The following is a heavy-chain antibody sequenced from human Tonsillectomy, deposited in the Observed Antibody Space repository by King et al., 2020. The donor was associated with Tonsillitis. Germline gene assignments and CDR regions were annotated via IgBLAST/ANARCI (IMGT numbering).Heavy chain of an antibody. Sequence: VQLQQWGAGLLKPSETLSLTCSVYAESFSAYYWSWIRQPPGKGLEWIGETNHSGGTNYNPSLKSRATISSDTSKNQFSLRLSSVTAADTAAYYCAGGALDVWGQGTMVTVSS. J-gene: IGHJ3*01. CDR3: AGGALDV. CDR2: TNHSGGT. CDR1: AESFSAYY. V-gene: IGHV4-34*01.